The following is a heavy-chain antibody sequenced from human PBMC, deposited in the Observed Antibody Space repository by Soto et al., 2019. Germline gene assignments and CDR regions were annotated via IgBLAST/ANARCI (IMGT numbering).Heavy chain of an antibody. J-gene: IGHJ4*02. CDR2: IRPYNGNT. Sequence: QVQLVHSGAEVKKPGASVKVSCKASGYTLTSYGISWVRQAPEQGLEGMGWIRPYNGNTNYAQKLQGRVTMTTDTSTSTAYMELRRLRSDDTAVYYCARDLPPQDYWGQGTLVTVSS. V-gene: IGHV1-18*01. CDR3: ARDLPPQDY. CDR1: GYTLTSYG.